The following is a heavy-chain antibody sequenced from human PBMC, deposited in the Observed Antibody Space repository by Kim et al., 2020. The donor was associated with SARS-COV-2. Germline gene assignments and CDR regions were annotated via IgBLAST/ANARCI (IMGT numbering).Heavy chain of an antibody. CDR3: ARGPAGSFAPLDY. V-gene: IGHV1-3*01. D-gene: IGHD6-19*01. CDR1: AYTFTRYT. J-gene: IGHJ4*02. CDR2: INAGNGNT. Sequence: ASVKVSCKASAYTFTRYTMHWVRQAPGQRLEWMGWINAGNGNTKYSQKFQGRVTITWDTSASTAYMELSSLRSEDTAVYYCARGPAGSFAPLDYWGQGTLVTVSS.